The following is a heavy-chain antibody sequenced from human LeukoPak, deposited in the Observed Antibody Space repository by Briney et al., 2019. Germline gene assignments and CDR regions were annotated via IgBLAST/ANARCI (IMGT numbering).Heavy chain of an antibody. CDR2: INHSGST. Sequence: SETLSLTCAVYGGSFSGYYWSWIRQPPGKGLEWIGEINHSGSTNYNPSLKSRVTISVDTSKNQFSLKLSSVTAADTAVYYCARRIAAAGMGDYWGQGTLVTVSS. CDR3: ARRIAAAGMGDY. CDR1: GGSFSGYY. V-gene: IGHV4-34*01. J-gene: IGHJ4*02. D-gene: IGHD6-13*01.